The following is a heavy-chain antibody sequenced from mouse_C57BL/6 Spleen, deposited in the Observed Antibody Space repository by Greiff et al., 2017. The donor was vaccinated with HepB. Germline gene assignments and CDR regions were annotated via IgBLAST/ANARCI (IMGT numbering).Heavy chain of an antibody. V-gene: IGHV1-64*01. CDR3: ARIYGNYEVDY. CDR2: IHPNSGST. CDR1: GYTFTSYW. D-gene: IGHD2-1*01. Sequence: VKLVESGAELVKPGASVKLSCKASGYTFTSYWMHWVKQRPGQGLEWIGMIHPNSGSTNYNEKFKSKATLTVDKSSSTAYMQLSSLTSEDSAVYYCARIYGNYEVDYWGQGTTLTVSS. J-gene: IGHJ2*01.